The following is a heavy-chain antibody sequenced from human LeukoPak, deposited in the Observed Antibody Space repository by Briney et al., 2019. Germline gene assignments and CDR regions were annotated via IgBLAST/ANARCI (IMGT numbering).Heavy chain of an antibody. V-gene: IGHV3-21*01. Sequence: GGSLRLSCAASGFTFSSYSMNWVRQAPGKGLGWVSSISSSSSYIYYADSVKGRFTISRDNAKNSLYLQMNSLRAEDTAVYYCARDGKPSKYYFDYWGQGTLVTVSS. CDR1: GFTFSSYS. D-gene: IGHD1-26*01. CDR3: ARDGKPSKYYFDY. CDR2: ISSSSSYI. J-gene: IGHJ4*02.